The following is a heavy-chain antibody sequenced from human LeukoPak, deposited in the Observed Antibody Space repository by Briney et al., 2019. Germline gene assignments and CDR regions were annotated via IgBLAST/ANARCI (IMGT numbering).Heavy chain of an antibody. V-gene: IGHV3-9*03. CDR1: GVTFSSYA. Sequence: PGGSLRLSCVASGVTFSSYAMSWVRQAPGKGLEWVSGISWNSDMIGYADSVKGRFTISRDNAKNSLYLQMNSLRAEDMALYYCAKSKYLGGSYDYWGQGTLVTVSS. CDR2: ISWNSDMI. D-gene: IGHD3-10*01. J-gene: IGHJ4*02. CDR3: AKSKYLGGSYDY.